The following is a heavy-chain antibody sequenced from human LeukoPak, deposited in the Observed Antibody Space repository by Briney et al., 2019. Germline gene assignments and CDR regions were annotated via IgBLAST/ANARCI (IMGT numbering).Heavy chain of an antibody. CDR2: ISYYGSNK. Sequence: PGGSLRLSCAASGFTFSSYTMHWVRQAPGKGLEWVAVISYYGSNKYYADSVKGRFTISRDNSKNTLYLQMNSLRAEDTAVYYCARGGIRGDYVDENAFDIWGQGTMVTVSS. J-gene: IGHJ3*02. CDR1: GFTFSSYT. D-gene: IGHD2-21*02. V-gene: IGHV3-30-3*01. CDR3: ARGGIRGDYVDENAFDI.